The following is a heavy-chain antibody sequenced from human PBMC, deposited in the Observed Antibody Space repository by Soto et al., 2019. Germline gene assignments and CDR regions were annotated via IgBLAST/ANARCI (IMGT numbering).Heavy chain of an antibody. Sequence: EVQLLESGGGMVEPRGSLKLSCAASGFSFGTYVMNWVRQAPGKGLEWVSGISGSGGRVYSADSVKGRFTISRDNSRNTLYLQMNSLRAEDTAIYYFAMTRLYETGTNDYHRDALDIWGQGTQVIVSS. J-gene: IGHJ3*02. CDR2: ISGSGGRV. V-gene: IGHV3-23*01. CDR1: GFSFGTYV. D-gene: IGHD1-1*01. CDR3: AMTRLYETGTNDYHRDALDI.